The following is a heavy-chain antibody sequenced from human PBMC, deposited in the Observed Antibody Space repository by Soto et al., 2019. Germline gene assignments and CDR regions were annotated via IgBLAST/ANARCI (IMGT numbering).Heavy chain of an antibody. CDR1: GFTFSSYA. V-gene: IGHV3-23*01. J-gene: IGHJ4*02. CDR3: AKPAAATGIRDFDY. Sequence: PGGSLRLSCAASGFTFSSYAMTWVRQAPGKGLEWVSAISGSGGSTSYADSVKGRFTISRDNSKNTLYLQMNSLRAEDTAVYYCAKPAAATGIRDFDYWGQGTLVTVSS. D-gene: IGHD6-13*01. CDR2: ISGSGGST.